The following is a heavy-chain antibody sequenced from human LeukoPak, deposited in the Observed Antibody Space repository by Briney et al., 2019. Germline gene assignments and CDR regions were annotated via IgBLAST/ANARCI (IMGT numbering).Heavy chain of an antibody. CDR1: GGSISSFF. V-gene: IGHV2-70*01. Sequence: TLSLTCTVSGGSISSFFWSWIRQPPGKALEWLALIDWDGDKYYSTSLRTRLTISKDTSKNQVVLTMTNMDPVDTATYFCARAVGGRGSGYDYWGQGALVTVSS. J-gene: IGHJ4*02. CDR2: IDWDGDK. CDR3: ARAVGGRGSGYDY. D-gene: IGHD3-22*01.